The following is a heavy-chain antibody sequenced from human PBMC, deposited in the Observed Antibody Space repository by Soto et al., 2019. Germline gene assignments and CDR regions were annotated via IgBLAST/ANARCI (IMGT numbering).Heavy chain of an antibody. J-gene: IGHJ4*02. CDR2: ISYDGSNK. CDR1: GFTFSSYA. V-gene: IGHV3-30-3*01. D-gene: IGHD5-18*01. Sequence: LRLSCAASGFTFSSYAMHWVRQAPGKGLEWVAVISYDGSNKYYADSVKGRFTISRDNSKNTLYLQMNSLRAEDTAVYYCARDGDTAMVTAFDYWGQGTLVTVS. CDR3: ARDGDTAMVTAFDY.